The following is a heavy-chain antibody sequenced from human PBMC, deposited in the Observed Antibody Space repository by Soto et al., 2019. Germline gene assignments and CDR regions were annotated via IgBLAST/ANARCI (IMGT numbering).Heavy chain of an antibody. Sequence: QVQLVESGGGVAQPGRSLRVSCAASGFTFSSYGMHWVRQAPGKGLEWVAVISYDGSNKYYADSVKGRFTISRDNSKNTLYLQMNSLRAEDTAVYYCANAPAIVLVPAAMGGDYWGQGTLVTVSS. V-gene: IGHV3-30*18. CDR3: ANAPAIVLVPAAMGGDY. CDR2: ISYDGSNK. CDR1: GFTFSSYG. J-gene: IGHJ4*02. D-gene: IGHD2-2*01.